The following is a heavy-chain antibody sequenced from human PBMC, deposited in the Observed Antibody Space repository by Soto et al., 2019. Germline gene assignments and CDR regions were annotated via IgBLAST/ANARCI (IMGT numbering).Heavy chain of an antibody. V-gene: IGHV3-23*01. CDR1: GFSFNSYA. CDR2: IGGDGGST. Sequence: PGGSLRLSCAASGFSFNSYAMSWVRQAPGKGLEWVSHIGGDGGSTYYADSVKGRFTISRDNSKKTVYLQMESLRAEDTAVYYCTGATYLDYWGKGTLVTVSS. CDR3: TGATYLDY. J-gene: IGHJ4*02.